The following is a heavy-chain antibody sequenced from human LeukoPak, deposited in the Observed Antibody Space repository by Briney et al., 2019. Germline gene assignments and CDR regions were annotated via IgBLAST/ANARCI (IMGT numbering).Heavy chain of an antibody. J-gene: IGHJ6*02. D-gene: IGHD6-19*01. CDR3: AGTYSSGWAVYYYYGMDV. V-gene: IGHV4-59*01. CDR2: IYYSGTT. CDR1: GGSISTYY. Sequence: SETLSLTCNVSGGSISTYYWSWIRQPPGKGLEWIGYIYYSGTTNYNPSLKSRVTISVDTSKNQVSLKLTSVTAADTAVCYCAGTYSSGWAVYYYYGMDVWGQGTTVSVSS.